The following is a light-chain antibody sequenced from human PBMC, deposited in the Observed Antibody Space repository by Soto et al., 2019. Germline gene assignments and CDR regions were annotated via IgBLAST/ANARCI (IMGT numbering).Light chain of an antibody. CDR2: TTY. CDR3: GSWDASLSGFV. J-gene: IGLJ1*01. V-gene: IGLV1-44*01. Sequence: QSVLTQPPSASGTPGQRVTISCSGSDSNIGSFTVHWYQQVPGTAPTPLIHTTYQRPSGVPARFSGSKSGTSGSLAISGLQPEDEADYYCGSWDASLSGFVFGTGTKLTVL. CDR1: DSNIGSFT.